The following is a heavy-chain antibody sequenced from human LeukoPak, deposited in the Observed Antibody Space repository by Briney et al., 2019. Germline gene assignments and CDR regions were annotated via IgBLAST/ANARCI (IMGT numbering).Heavy chain of an antibody. D-gene: IGHD3-22*01. CDR3: AKAVKIDYYDSSGYYAGVAFDI. Sequence: GGSLRLSCAASGFTFDDYAMHWVRQAPGKGLKWVSGISWNRGSIGYADSVKGRFTISRDNAKNSLYLQMNSLRAEDTALYYCAKAVKIDYYDSSGYYAGVAFDIWGQGTMVTVSS. CDR2: ISWNRGSI. CDR1: GFTFDDYA. V-gene: IGHV3-9*01. J-gene: IGHJ3*02.